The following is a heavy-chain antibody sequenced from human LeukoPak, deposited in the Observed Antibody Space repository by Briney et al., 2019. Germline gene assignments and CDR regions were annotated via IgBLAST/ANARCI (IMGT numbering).Heavy chain of an antibody. Sequence: GGSLRLSCAASGFTFSSYAMHWVRQAPGKGLEWVAVISYDGSNQYYADSVKGRFTISRDNSKNTLYLQMNSLGAEDTAVYYCARDGGLSIAARLGYWGQGTLVTVSS. D-gene: IGHD6-6*01. V-gene: IGHV3-30-3*01. J-gene: IGHJ4*02. CDR3: ARDGGLSIAARLGY. CDR1: GFTFSSYA. CDR2: ISYDGSNQ.